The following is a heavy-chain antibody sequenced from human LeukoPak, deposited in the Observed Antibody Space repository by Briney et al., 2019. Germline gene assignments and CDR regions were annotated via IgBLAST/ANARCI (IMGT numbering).Heavy chain of an antibody. CDR2: IYYSGST. V-gene: IGHV4-59*12. CDR3: AREMYDSGGYRVSYFDY. J-gene: IGHJ4*02. Sequence: SETLSLTCTVSGHSISSYYWSWIRQPPGKGLEWIGFIYYSGSTNYNPSLKSRVTISVDTSKNQFSLKLSSVTAADTAVYYCAREMYDSGGYRVSYFDYWGQGILVTVSS. D-gene: IGHD3-22*01. CDR1: GHSISSYY.